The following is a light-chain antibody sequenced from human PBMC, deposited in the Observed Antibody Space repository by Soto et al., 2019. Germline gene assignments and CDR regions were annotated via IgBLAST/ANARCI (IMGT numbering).Light chain of an antibody. J-gene: IGKJ1*01. CDR1: QSVSSS. Sequence: FVVTQSPDTLSLSPGETATLSCRASQSVSSSVAWYQHKPGQSPRLVVYSGYKRLPGVPARFSGSGSGTDFTLTISSLDSYDFAIYYCQQRYSWLRVFGPGTKVEVK. V-gene: IGKV3-11*01. CDR2: SGY. CDR3: QQRYSWLRV.